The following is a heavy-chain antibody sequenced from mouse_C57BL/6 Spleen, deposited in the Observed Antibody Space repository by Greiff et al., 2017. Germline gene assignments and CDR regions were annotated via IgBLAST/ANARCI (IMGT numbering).Heavy chain of an antibody. CDR2: ISYDGSN. CDR1: GYSITGGYY. CDR3: ARGISYDYDVFYAMDY. J-gene: IGHJ4*01. Sequence: EVKLQESGPGLVKPSQSLSLTCSVTGYSITGGYYWNLIRQFPGNKLEWMGYISYDGSNNYNPSLKNRISITRDTSTNQFFLKLNSVTTEDTATYYCARGISYDYDVFYAMDYWGQGTSVTVSS. D-gene: IGHD2-4*01. V-gene: IGHV3-6*01.